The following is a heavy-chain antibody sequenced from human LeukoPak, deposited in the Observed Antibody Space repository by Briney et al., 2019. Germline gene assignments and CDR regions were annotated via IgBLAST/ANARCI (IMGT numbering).Heavy chain of an antibody. CDR3: AGLLWFGELPYYYGMDV. V-gene: IGHV3-23*01. D-gene: IGHD3-10*01. J-gene: IGHJ6*02. Sequence: GGSLRLSCAASGFTFSSYAMSWVRQAPGKGLEWVSAISGSGGSTYYADSVKGRFTISRDNSKNTLYLRMNSLRAEDTAVYYCAGLLWFGELPYYYGMDVWGQGTTVTVSS. CDR1: GFTFSSYA. CDR2: ISGSGGST.